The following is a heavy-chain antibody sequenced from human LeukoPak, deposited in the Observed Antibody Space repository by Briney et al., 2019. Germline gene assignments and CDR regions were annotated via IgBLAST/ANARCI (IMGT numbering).Heavy chain of an antibody. J-gene: IGHJ6*02. D-gene: IGHD5-12*01. CDR3: ARDSGYDYYYYGMDV. CDR1: GFTFSDYY. Sequence: GGSLRLSCAASGFTFSDYYMSWIRQAPGKGLEWVSYNSSSGSTIYYADSVKGRFTISRDNAKNSLYLQMNSLRAEDTAVYYCARDSGYDYYYYGMDVWGQGTTVTVSS. CDR2: NSSSGSTI. V-gene: IGHV3-11*01.